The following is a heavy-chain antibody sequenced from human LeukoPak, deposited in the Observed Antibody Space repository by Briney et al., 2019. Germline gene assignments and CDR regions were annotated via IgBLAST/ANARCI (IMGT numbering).Heavy chain of an antibody. CDR3: ARSQIVVVPAAGSLWFDP. CDR1: GGTFSSYA. CDR2: IIPILGIA. Sequence: SVKVSCKASGGTFSSYAISWVRQAPGQGLEWMGRIIPILGIANYAQKFQGRVTITADKSTSTAYMELSSLRSEDTAVYYCARSQIVVVPAAGSLWFDPWGQGTLVTVSS. V-gene: IGHV1-69*04. J-gene: IGHJ5*02. D-gene: IGHD2-2*01.